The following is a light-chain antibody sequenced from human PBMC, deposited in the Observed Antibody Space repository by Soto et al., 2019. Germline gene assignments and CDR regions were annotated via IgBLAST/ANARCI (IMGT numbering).Light chain of an antibody. Sequence: QLVLTQSPSASASLGASVKLTCTLSSGHSSNAIAWHQQQPEKGPRFLMKLNSNGSHYKGDGIPDRFSGSSSGAERYLTISSLQSEDEADYYCQTWGTGIHVFGTGTKVTVL. CDR3: QTWGTGIHV. J-gene: IGLJ1*01. V-gene: IGLV4-69*01. CDR2: LNSNGSH. CDR1: SGHSSNA.